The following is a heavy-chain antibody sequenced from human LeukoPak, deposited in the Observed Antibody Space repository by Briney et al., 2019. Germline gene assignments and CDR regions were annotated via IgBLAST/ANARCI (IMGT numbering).Heavy chain of an antibody. J-gene: IGHJ4*02. D-gene: IGHD3-10*01. CDR2: IYHSGST. V-gene: IGHV4-38-2*02. Sequence: KPSETLSLTCTVSGYSISSGYYWGWIRQPPGKGLEWIGSIYHSGSTYYNPSLKSRVTISVDTSKNQFSLKLSSVTPADTAVYHCARVIGYYGSGSYRPYYFDYWGQGTLVTVSS. CDR3: ARVIGYYGSGSYRPYYFDY. CDR1: GYSISSGYY.